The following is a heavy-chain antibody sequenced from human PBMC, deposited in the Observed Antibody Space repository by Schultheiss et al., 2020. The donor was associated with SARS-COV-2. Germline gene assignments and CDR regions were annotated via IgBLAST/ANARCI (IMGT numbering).Heavy chain of an antibody. Sequence: SETLSLTCTVSGGSISSGDYYWSWIRQPPGKGLEWIGYIYYSGSTYYNPSLKSRVTISVDTSKNQFSLNLNSVTAADTAVYYCARSYYYDSSGYSSFYGMDVWGQGTTVTVSS. CDR3: ARSYYYDSSGYSSFYGMDV. CDR2: IYYSGST. V-gene: IGHV4-30-4*01. J-gene: IGHJ6*02. D-gene: IGHD3-22*01. CDR1: GGSISSGDYY.